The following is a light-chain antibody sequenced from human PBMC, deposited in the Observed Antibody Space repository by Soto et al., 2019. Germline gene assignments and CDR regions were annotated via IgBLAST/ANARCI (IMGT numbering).Light chain of an antibody. CDR1: QSVNSN. V-gene: IGKV3-15*01. Sequence: EIVMTQSPATLSVSPGERATLSCRASQSVNSNLAWYQQKPGQTPRLLIYVASTRATGVPARFTGSGSGTEFTLTITSLQPEDFAIYYCQQYNNWPLTFGGGTKVEIK. CDR2: VAS. CDR3: QQYNNWPLT. J-gene: IGKJ4*01.